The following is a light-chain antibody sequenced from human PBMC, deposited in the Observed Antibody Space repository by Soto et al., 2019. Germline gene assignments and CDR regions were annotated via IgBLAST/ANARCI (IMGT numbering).Light chain of an antibody. CDR2: EVS. CDR3: SSSTGSSTVV. V-gene: IGLV2-14*01. CDR1: SSDVGGYNY. Sequence: QSALTQPASVSGSPGQSITISCTGTSSDVGGYNYVSWYQQHPGKAPKLMIYEVSNRTSGVSNRFSGFKSANTASLTISGVQAEDEADYYCSSSTGSSTVVFGGGTKLTVL. J-gene: IGLJ2*01.